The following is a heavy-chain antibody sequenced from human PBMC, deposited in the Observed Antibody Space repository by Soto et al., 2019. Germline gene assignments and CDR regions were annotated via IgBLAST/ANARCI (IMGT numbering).Heavy chain of an antibody. CDR2: INPTSGGT. CDR3: ARDFYPLAYFFDY. Sequence: ASVKVSCKASGYTFTDYYVHWVRQAPGQGLEWMGWINPTSGGTSYAQNFQGRVTMTRDTSTSTAYMELRSLRSDDTAVYYCARDFYPLAYFFDYWGQGTLVTVSS. J-gene: IGHJ4*02. CDR1: GYTFTDYY. V-gene: IGHV1-2*02.